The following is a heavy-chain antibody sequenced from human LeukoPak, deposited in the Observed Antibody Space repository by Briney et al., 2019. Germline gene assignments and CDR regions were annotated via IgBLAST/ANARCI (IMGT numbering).Heavy chain of an antibody. Sequence: SETLSLTCTVSGYSISSGYYWGWIRQPPGKGLEWIGGIYHSGNTYYNPSLKSRVTISVDTSKNQFSLRLSSVTAADTAVYSCARGPGYNWNYGFDYWGQGTLVTVSS. CDR2: IYHSGNT. D-gene: IGHD1-7*01. CDR3: ARGPGYNWNYGFDY. V-gene: IGHV4-38-2*02. J-gene: IGHJ4*02. CDR1: GYSISSGYY.